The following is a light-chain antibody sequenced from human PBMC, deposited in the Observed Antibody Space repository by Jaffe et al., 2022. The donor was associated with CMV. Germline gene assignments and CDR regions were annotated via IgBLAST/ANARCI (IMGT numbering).Light chain of an antibody. CDR2: KVS. V-gene: IGKV2-30*01. CDR1: QSLVSGGGQTY. Sequence: DVVLTQSPLSLPVTLGQPASISCRSSQSLVSGGGQTYLNWFQQRPGQSPRRLIYKVSNRDSGVPDRFSGSASGTDFTLKISRVEAEDVAIYYCMQGTHWPYTFGQGTKLEIK. CDR3: MQGTHWPYT. J-gene: IGKJ2*01.